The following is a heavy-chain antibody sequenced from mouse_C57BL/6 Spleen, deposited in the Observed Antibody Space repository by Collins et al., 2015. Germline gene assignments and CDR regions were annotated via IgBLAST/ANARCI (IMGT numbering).Heavy chain of an antibody. CDR1: GYSITSDYA. J-gene: IGHJ3*01. D-gene: IGHD2-1*01. CDR2: ISYSGST. CDR3: ARSPIYYGNPWFAY. V-gene: IGHV3-2*02. Sequence: DVQLQESGPGLVKPSPVSCPSPCTVTGYSITSDYAWNWIRQFPGNKLEWMGYISYSGSTSYNPSLKSRISITRDTSKNQFFLQLNSVTTEDTATYYCARSPIYYGNPWFAYWGQGTLVTVSA.